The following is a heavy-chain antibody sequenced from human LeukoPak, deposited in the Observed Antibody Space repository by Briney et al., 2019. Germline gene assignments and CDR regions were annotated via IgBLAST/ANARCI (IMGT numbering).Heavy chain of an antibody. CDR3: ASGISSGPTWGAFDI. Sequence: GRSLRLSCAASGFTFSSYEMNWVRQAPGKGLEWVSYISSSGSTIYYADSVNGRFTISRDNAENILYLQMNSLRAEDTAVYYCASGISSGPTWGAFDIWGQGKMVTVSS. D-gene: IGHD3-22*01. CDR1: GFTFSSYE. J-gene: IGHJ3*02. V-gene: IGHV3-48*03. CDR2: ISSSGSTI.